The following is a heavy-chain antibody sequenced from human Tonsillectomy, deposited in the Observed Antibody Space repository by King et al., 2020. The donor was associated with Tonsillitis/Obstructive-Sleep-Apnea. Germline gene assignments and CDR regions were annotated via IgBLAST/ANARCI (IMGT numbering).Heavy chain of an antibody. J-gene: IGHJ4*02. V-gene: IGHV3-43*01. CDR2: ISWDGGSR. CDR1: GFTFDDYS. CDR3: AKAGSWKKSGYKYYFDY. Sequence: VQLVESGGVVVQPGGSLRLSCAASGFTFDDYSMHWVRQAPGKGLEWVSLISWDGGSRYYADSVKGRFTISRDNSKNSLYLQMNSLRTEDSALYYCAKAGSWKKSGYKYYFDYWGQGTLVTVSS. D-gene: IGHD5-24*01.